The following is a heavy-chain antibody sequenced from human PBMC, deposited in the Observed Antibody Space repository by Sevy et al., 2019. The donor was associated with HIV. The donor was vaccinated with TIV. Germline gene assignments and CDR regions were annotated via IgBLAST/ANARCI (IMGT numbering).Heavy chain of an antibody. CDR3: ARDGYDGSGYQRGLFDF. D-gene: IGHD3-22*01. V-gene: IGHV1-18*01. CDR1: GYIFTSYG. Sequence: ASLKVSCKASGYIFTSYGISWVRQAPRQGLERMGWINGHNGNTNYVQNLQGRVTMTTDTSTNTAYMELRSLRSDDTAVYYCARDGYDGSGYQRGLFDFWGQGTLVTVSS. J-gene: IGHJ4*02. CDR2: INGHNGNT.